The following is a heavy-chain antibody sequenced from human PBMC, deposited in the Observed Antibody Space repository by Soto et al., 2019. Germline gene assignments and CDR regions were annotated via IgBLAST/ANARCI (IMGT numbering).Heavy chain of an antibody. J-gene: IGHJ3*01. V-gene: IGHV3-23*01. CDR1: GSTFSSYA. CDR2: ISGSGDST. Sequence: EVQLWESGGGLVQPGGSLRLSCAASGSTFSSYAMSWVRQAPGKGLEWVSVISGSGDSTYYADSVKGRFTISRDNSKNTLYVQRNSLRAEDTAVYYCARELGYCSGGNCYMDGAFDFWGQGTMVTVSS. D-gene: IGHD2-15*01. CDR3: ARELGYCSGGNCYMDGAFDF.